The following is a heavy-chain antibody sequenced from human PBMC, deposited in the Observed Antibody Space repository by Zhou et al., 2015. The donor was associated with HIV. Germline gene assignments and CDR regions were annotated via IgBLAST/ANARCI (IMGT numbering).Heavy chain of an antibody. CDR1: GGTFSSYA. CDR2: IIPIFGTA. CDR3: ARGGVFSELPYSNWFDP. V-gene: IGHV1-69*01. Sequence: QVQLVQSGAEVKKPGSSVKVSCKASGGTFSSYAISWVRQAPGQGLEWMGGIIPIFGTANYAQKFQGRVTITADESTSTAYMELSSLRSEDTAVYYCARGGVFSELPYSNWFDPWGQGTLVTVSS. J-gene: IGHJ5*02. D-gene: IGHD1-7*01.